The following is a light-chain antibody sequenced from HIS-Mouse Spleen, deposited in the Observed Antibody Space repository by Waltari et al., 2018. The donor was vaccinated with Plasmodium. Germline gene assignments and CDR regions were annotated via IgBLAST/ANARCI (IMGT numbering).Light chain of an antibody. V-gene: IGKV3-20*01. J-gene: IGKJ2*01. CDR1: QCVSSSY. Sequence: EIVLTQSPGTLSLSPGARATLPCRASQCVSSSYLAWYQQKPGQAPRLLIYGASSRATSIPDRLSGSGSGKDFTLTISRLEPEDFAVYYCQQYGSSPYTFGQGTKPEIK. CDR2: GAS. CDR3: QQYGSSPYT.